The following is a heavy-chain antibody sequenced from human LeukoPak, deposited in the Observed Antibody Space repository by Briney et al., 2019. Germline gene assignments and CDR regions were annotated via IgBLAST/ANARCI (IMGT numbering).Heavy chain of an antibody. CDR2: ISRSGGST. D-gene: IGHD5-24*01. V-gene: IGHV1-46*01. J-gene: IGHJ5*02. CDR3: ARDNSVRDEAWWFNP. CDR1: GYTFTSNF. Sequence: GSSVKVSRKALGYTFTSNFMHWARQATGQGPEWMGVISRSGGSTTYAQKFQGRVTLTRDMSTSTDYLELSSLRSEDTAVYYCARDNSVRDEAWWFNPWGQGTLVTVSS.